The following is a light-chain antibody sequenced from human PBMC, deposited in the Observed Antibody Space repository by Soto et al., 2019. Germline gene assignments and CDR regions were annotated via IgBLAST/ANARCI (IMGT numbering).Light chain of an antibody. CDR2: DDR. Sequence: SYELTQPPSVSVAPGQTASIPCGGNNIGSRSVHWYQHKPGQAPVLVVYDDRDRPSGIPERFSGSNSGNTATLTITRVEAGDEADYYCQVWDSGINLYVFGTGTKLTVL. J-gene: IGLJ1*01. V-gene: IGLV3-21*02. CDR1: NIGSRS. CDR3: QVWDSGINLYV.